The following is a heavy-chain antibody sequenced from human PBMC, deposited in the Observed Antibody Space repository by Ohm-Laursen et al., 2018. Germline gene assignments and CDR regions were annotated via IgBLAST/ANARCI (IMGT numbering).Heavy chain of an antibody. CDR1: GFTFDDYA. V-gene: IGHV3-9*01. CDR3: AKGDTTYSNSYFDY. D-gene: IGHD4-11*01. J-gene: IGHJ4*02. CDR2: ISWNSGSI. Sequence: SLRLSCAASGFTFDDYAMHWARQAPGKGLEWVSGISWNSGSIGYADSVKGRFTISRDSSKNTLYLQMNSLRAADTAVYYCAKGDTTYSNSYFDYWGQGTLVTVSS.